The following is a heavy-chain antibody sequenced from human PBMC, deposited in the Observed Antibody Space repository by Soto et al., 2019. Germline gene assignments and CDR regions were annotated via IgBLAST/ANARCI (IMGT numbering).Heavy chain of an antibody. CDR2: IAPSNGKT. CDR1: GYIFNHYG. J-gene: IGHJ4*02. Sequence: VASVKVSCKTSGYIFNHYGINWVRQAPGQGLEWVGWIAPSNGKTSSLQRLQDRISMTIDTSASTAYLEVRSLKSDDTGVYFCAREGGSSTYYPLGLDFWGQGTLVTVSS. V-gene: IGHV1-18*01. CDR3: AREGGSSTYYPLGLDF. D-gene: IGHD6-13*01.